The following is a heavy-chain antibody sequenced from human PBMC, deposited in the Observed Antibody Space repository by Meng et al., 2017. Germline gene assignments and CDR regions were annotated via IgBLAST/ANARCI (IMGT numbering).Heavy chain of an antibody. CDR1: GFTFRDYY. Sequence: QGQLVESGGGLVKPGGSLRLSCAASGFTFRDYYMTWIRQAPGKGLEWVSSISTTGSSIYYADSVKGRFSISRDNAENSLYLQINSLRVEDTAVYYCARDHGFLNWFDPWGQGTLVTVSS. V-gene: IGHV3-11*04. CDR3: ARDHGFLNWFDP. D-gene: IGHD2/OR15-2a*01. CDR2: ISTTGSSI. J-gene: IGHJ5*02.